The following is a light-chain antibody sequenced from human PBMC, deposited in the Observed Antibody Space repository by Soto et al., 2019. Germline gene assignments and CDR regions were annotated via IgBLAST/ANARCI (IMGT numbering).Light chain of an antibody. CDR2: GAS. CDR1: QSINSRY. Sequence: EIGLTQSQGTLSLSPGERATLSCRASQSINSRYLAWYQQKPGQAPSLLIYGASSRATGIPDRFSGSGSGTDFTLTISRLEPEDFAVYYYQQCGSSPVFTFGAGTKVDIK. V-gene: IGKV3-20*01. CDR3: QQCGSSPVFT. J-gene: IGKJ3*01.